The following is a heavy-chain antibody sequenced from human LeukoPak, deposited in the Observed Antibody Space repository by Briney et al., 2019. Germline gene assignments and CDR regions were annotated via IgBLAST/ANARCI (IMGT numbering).Heavy chain of an antibody. CDR3: ARVYDFWSGYYTGPTFDY. V-gene: IGHV4-61*01. J-gene: IGHJ4*02. CDR1: GGSVSSGSYY. Sequence: SETLSPTCTVSGGSVSSGSYYWSWLRQPPGKGLEWIGYIYYSGSTNYNPSLKSRVTISVDTSKNQFSLKLSSVTAADTAVYYCARVYDFWSGYYTGPTFDYWGQGTLVTVSS. CDR2: IYYSGST. D-gene: IGHD3-3*01.